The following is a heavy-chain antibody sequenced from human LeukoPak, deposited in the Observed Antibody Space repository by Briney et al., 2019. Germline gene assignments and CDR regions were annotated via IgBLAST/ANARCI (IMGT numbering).Heavy chain of an antibody. CDR1: GFTFSGSA. J-gene: IGHJ3*02. D-gene: IGHD3-10*01. CDR3: KMMVPGRAFDI. CDR2: IRSKANSYAT. Sequence: GGSLRLSCAASGFTFSGSAMHWVRQASGKGLEWVGRIRSKANSYATAYAASVKGRFTISRDDSKNTAYLQMNSLKTEDTAVYYCKMMVPGRAFDIWGQGTMVTVSS. V-gene: IGHV3-73*01.